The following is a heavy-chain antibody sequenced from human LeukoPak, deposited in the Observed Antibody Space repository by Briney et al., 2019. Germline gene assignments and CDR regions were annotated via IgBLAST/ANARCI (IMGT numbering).Heavy chain of an antibody. CDR2: IKPDGSVK. CDR3: ARDQPDPAGTGPRFDY. Sequence: GGSRRLSCVASGITFSSSWMSWVRQAPGKGLEWVANIKPDGSVKYYADSVKGRFTISRDNAENSLYLQMNSLRTEDTAVYYCARDQPDPAGTGPRFDYWGQGSLVTVSS. V-gene: IGHV3-7*01. J-gene: IGHJ4*02. D-gene: IGHD1-1*01. CDR1: GITFSSSW.